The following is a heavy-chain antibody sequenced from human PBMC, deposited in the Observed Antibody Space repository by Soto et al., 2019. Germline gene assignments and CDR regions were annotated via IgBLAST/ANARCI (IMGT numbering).Heavy chain of an antibody. CDR2: IYYSGST. Sequence: PSETLSLTCTVSGDSISTYYWSWIRQPPGKGLEWIGYIYYSGSTYYNPSLKSRVTISVDTSKNQFSLKLSSVTAADTAVYYCARVADCSGGRCYFSVDYWGQGTLVTVSS. V-gene: IGHV4-30-4*08. CDR3: ARVADCSGGRCYFSVDY. CDR1: GDSISTYY. D-gene: IGHD2-15*01. J-gene: IGHJ4*02.